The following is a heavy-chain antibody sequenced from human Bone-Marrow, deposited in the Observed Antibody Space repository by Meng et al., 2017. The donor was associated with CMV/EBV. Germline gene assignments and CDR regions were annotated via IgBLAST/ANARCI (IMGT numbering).Heavy chain of an antibody. J-gene: IGHJ4*02. CDR2: ISVTGVNT. CDR3: AKVPGGGSYSDY. D-gene: IGHD1-26*01. CDR1: GFTFSNYG. V-gene: IGHV3-23*01. Sequence: EVQLLESGGGLVQPGGSLRLSCAASGFTFSNYGMSWVRQAPGKGLEWVSTISVTGVNTYYADSVKGRFTISRDNSKNTLYLQMNSLRAEDTAVYYCAKVPGGGSYSDYWGQGTLVTVSS.